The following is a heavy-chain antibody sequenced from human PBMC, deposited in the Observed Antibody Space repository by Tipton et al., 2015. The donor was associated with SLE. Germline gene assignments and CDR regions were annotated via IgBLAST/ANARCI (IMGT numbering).Heavy chain of an antibody. CDR1: GGSISSYY. V-gene: IGHV4-59*01. Sequence: TLSLTCTVSGGSISSYYWSWIRQPPGKGLEWIGYIYYSGSTNYNPSLKSRVTISVDTSKNQFSLKLSSVTAADTAVYYCALLGRSLDYWGQGTLVTVSS. J-gene: IGHJ4*02. CDR3: ALLGRSLDY. CDR2: IYYSGST.